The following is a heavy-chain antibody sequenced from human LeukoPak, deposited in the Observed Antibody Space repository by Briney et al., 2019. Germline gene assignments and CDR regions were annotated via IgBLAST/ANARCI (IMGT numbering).Heavy chain of an antibody. V-gene: IGHV3-23*01. CDR3: AKGYYYDSSGYYPYYFDY. CDR1: GFTFRNYG. J-gene: IGHJ4*02. D-gene: IGHD3-22*01. CDR2: ISGSGGST. Sequence: QTGGSLRLSCAASGFTFRNYGMNWVRQAPGKGLEWVSAISGSGGSTYYADSVKGRFTISRDNSKNTLYLQMNSLRAEDTAVYYCAKGYYYDSSGYYPYYFDYWGQGTLVTVSS.